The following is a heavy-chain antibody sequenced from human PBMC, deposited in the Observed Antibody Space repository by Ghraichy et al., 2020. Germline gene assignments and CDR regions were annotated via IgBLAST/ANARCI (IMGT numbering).Heavy chain of an antibody. CDR1: GFTFSTYA. J-gene: IGHJ6*03. Sequence: GESLNISCSASGFTFSTYAMSWVRQAPGKGLGWVASLSGSGGTTYYADSVKGRFAISRDNSKNTLYLLMNSLTAEDTAVYYCAKGDDYWSGYSPYYYYSLDVWGKGTAVTVSS. CDR2: LSGSGGTT. D-gene: IGHD3-3*01. CDR3: AKGDDYWSGYSPYYYYSLDV. V-gene: IGHV3-23*01.